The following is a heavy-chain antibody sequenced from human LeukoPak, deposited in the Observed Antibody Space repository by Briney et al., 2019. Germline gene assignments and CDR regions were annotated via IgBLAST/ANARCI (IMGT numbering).Heavy chain of an antibody. D-gene: IGHD2-2*01. Sequence: SQTLSLTCTVSGGSIRSGGYYWRWIRQHPLNCLEWIGYIYYSGSTYYNPSLKSRVTISVDTSKNQFSLKLSSVTAADTAVYYCARKAQPLDYWGQGTLVTVSS. J-gene: IGHJ4*02. CDR3: ARKAQPLDY. V-gene: IGHV4-31*03. CDR2: IYYSGST. CDR1: GGSIRSGGYY.